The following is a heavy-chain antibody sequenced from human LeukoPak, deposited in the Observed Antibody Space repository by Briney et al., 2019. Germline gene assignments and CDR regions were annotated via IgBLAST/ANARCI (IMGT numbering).Heavy chain of an antibody. CDR3: AKVGRKYYYGSGSLLGNDY. D-gene: IGHD3-10*01. CDR1: GFTFSSYA. Sequence: GGSLRLPCPPSGFTFSSYAMTWVGKAPGKGLEWVQAFSGSGGSTYYADSVKGRFTISRDNSKNTLYLQMNSLRAEDTAVYYCAKVGRKYYYGSGSLLGNDYWGQGTLVTVSS. J-gene: IGHJ4*02. V-gene: IGHV3-23*01. CDR2: FSGSGGST.